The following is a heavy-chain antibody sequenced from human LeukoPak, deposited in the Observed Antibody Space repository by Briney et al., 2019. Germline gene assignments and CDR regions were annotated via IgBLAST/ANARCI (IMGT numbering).Heavy chain of an antibody. CDR1: GFTVSSHY. CDR2: IYSGGTA. Sequence: GGSLRLSCAASGFTVSSHYMGWVRQAPGKGLDWVSVIYSGGTAYYADSVKGRFTISRDSSKNILHLQMDSLTVDDTALYYCARGSSLAAVARGFDYWGQGTLVTVSS. CDR3: ARGSSLAAVARGFDY. J-gene: IGHJ4*02. D-gene: IGHD6-19*01. V-gene: IGHV3-66*02.